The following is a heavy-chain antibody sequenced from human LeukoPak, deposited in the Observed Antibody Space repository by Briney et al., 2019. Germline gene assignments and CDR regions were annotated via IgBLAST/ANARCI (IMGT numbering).Heavy chain of an antibody. CDR2: IKQDGSEK. CDR3: AREDDVLAGYPFDY. V-gene: IGHV3-7*01. D-gene: IGHD3-9*01. CDR1: GFTFSSYW. J-gene: IGHJ4*02. Sequence: PGGSLRLSCAASGFTFSSYWMSWVRQAPGKGLEWVANIKQDGSEKYYVDSVKGRFTISRDNARNSLYLQMNSLRAEDTAVYYCAREDDVLAGYPFDYWGQGTLVTVSS.